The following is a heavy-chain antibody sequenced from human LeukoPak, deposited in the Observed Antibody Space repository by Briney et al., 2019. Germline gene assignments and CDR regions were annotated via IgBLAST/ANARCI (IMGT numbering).Heavy chain of an antibody. CDR2: IYYTGST. CDR1: GGSISSTSSY. D-gene: IGHD3-22*01. V-gene: IGHV4-39*02. CDR3: AGESGYYDTSGYSFGY. J-gene: IGHJ4*02. Sequence: SETLSLTCTVSGGSISSTSSYWGWIRQPPGKGLEWIGNIYYTGSTYYNPSLKSRVTISVDTSKNQFSLKLSSVTAADTAVYYCAGESGYYDTSGYSFGYWGQGTLVTVSS.